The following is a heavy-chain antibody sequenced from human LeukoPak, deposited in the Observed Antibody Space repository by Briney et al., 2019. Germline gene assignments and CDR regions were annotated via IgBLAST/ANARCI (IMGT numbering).Heavy chain of an antibody. CDR3: AKCNSMDY. J-gene: IGHJ4*02. D-gene: IGHD5-24*01. V-gene: IGHV3-23*01. CDR2: ISESDGST. Sequence: GGSLRLSCAASGSTFSRYAMSWVRQAPGKGLEWLSAISESDGSTYYADSVKGRFTISRDNSKNTLYLQMNSLRAEDTAVYYCAKCNSMDYWGQGTLVTVSS. CDR1: GSTFSRYA.